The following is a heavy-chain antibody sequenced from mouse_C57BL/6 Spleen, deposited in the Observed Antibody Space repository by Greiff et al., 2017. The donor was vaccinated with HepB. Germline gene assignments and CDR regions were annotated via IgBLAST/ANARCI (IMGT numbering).Heavy chain of an antibody. CDR2: IYPRSGNT. CDR3: AREPCRPCYAMDR. CDR1: GYTFTSYG. Sequence: QVQLQQSGAELARPGASVKLSCKASGYTFTSYGISWVKQRTGQGLEWIGEIYPRSGNTYYNEKFKGKAKLTADKSSSAAYMELRSLTSEDSAVYFCAREPCRPCYAMDRCGQRTPVTVSP. V-gene: IGHV1-81*01. J-gene: IGHJ4*01.